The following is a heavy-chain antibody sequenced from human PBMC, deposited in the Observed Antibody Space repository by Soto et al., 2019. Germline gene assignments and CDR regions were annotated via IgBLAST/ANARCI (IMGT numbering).Heavy chain of an antibody. CDR3: ARDFRRDGYNRFDY. CDR1: GGSISSGGYY. D-gene: IGHD5-12*01. CDR2: IYYSGST. V-gene: IGHV4-31*03. Sequence: SETLSLTCTVSGGSISSGGYYWSWIRQHPGKGLEWIGYIYYSGSTYYNPSLKSRVTISVDTSKNQFSLKLGSVTAADTAVYYCARDFRRDGYNRFDYWGQGTLVTVS. J-gene: IGHJ4*02.